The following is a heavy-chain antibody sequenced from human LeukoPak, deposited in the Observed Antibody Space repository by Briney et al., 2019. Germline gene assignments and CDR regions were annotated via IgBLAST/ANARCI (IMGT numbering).Heavy chain of an antibody. Sequence: PGGSLRLSCAASGFTFDNYAMSWVRQLPGKGLEWVSDISGSGINTYHADSVKGRFTISRDNSKNTLYLQMNSLRAEDTAVYYCAKDEFGGSYSDYWAREPWSPSP. J-gene: IGHJ4*02. D-gene: IGHD1-26*01. CDR2: ISGSGINT. CDR3: AKDEFGGSYSDY. V-gene: IGHV3-23*01. CDR1: GFTFDNYA.